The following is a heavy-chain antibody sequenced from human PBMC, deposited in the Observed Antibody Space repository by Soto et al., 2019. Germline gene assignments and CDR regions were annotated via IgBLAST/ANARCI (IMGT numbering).Heavy chain of an antibody. J-gene: IGHJ4*02. CDR3: AKATFIVVVPAAMQD. Sequence: EVQLLESGGGLVQPGGSLRLSCAASGFTFSSYAMSWVRQAPGKGLEWVSAISGSGGSTYYADSVKGRFTISRDNSKNTLYLQRNSMRAEDTAVYYCAKATFIVVVPAAMQDWGQGTLVTVSS. CDR1: GFTFSSYA. D-gene: IGHD2-2*01. CDR2: ISGSGGST. V-gene: IGHV3-23*01.